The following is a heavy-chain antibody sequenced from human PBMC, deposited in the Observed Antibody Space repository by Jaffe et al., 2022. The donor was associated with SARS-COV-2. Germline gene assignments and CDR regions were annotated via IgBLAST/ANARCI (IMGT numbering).Heavy chain of an antibody. Sequence: EVQLLESGGGLVQPGGSLRLSCAASGFTFSSYAMSWVRQAPGKGLEWVSTISGSGGSPYYADSVKGRFTISRDNSKNTLYLQMNSLRAEDTALYYCAKGGGRSGSYWSNYFDLWGRGTLVTVSS. V-gene: IGHV3-23*01. CDR3: AKGGGRSGSYWSNYFDL. D-gene: IGHD1-26*01. CDR2: ISGSGGSP. J-gene: IGHJ2*01. CDR1: GFTFSSYA.